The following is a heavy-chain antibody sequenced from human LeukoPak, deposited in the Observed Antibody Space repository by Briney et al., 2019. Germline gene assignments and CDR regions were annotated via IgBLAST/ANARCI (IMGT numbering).Heavy chain of an antibody. D-gene: IGHD4-17*01. V-gene: IGHV4-39*01. CDR3: AGDTPEMGDAFDI. Sequence: SETLSLTCTVSGGSISSSSYYWGWIRQPPGKGLEWIGSIYYSGSTYYNPSLKSRVTISVDTSKNQFSLKLSSVTAADTAVYYCAGDTPEMGDAFDIWGQGTMVTVSS. CDR1: GGSISSSSYY. CDR2: IYYSGST. J-gene: IGHJ3*02.